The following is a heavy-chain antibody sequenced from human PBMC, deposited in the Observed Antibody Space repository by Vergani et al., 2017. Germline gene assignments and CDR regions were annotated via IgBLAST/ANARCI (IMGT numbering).Heavy chain of an antibody. V-gene: IGHV1-46*03. CDR3: ARVAARGYYYYYMDV. D-gene: IGHD6-6*01. CDR1: GYTFTSYY. J-gene: IGHJ6*03. CDR2: INPSGGST. Sequence: QVQLVQSGAEVKKPGASVKVSCKASGYTFTSYYMHWVRPAPGQGLEWMGIINPSGGSTSYAQKFQGRVTMTRDTSTSTVYMELSRLRSEDTAVYYCARVAARGYYYYYMDVWGKGTTVTVSS.